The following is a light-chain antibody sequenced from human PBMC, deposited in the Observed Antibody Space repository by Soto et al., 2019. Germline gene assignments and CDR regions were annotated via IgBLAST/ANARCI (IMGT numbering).Light chain of an antibody. CDR1: QSVSSGY. CDR2: RAS. J-gene: IGKJ1*01. CDR3: QQYGSPWT. V-gene: IGKV3-20*01. Sequence: EIVLTQSPGTLSFSPGEIGTLSCRAPQSVSSGYLAWYQKKPGQAPRLLIYRASARATGIPDRFSGSGSGRDFTLTISRLEPADFAVYYCQQYGSPWTFGQGTKVDIK.